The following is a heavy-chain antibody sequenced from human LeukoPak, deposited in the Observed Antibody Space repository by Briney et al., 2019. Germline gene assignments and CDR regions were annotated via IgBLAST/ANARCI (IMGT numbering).Heavy chain of an antibody. D-gene: IGHD6-13*01. CDR3: AREEGST. Sequence: SETLSLTCAVYGGSFSGYYWSWTRQPPGKGLEWIGEINHSGSTNYNPSLKSRVTISVDTSKNQFSLKLSSVTAADTAVYYCAREEGSTWGQGTLVTVSS. CDR1: GGSFSGYY. J-gene: IGHJ5*02. V-gene: IGHV4-34*01. CDR2: INHSGST.